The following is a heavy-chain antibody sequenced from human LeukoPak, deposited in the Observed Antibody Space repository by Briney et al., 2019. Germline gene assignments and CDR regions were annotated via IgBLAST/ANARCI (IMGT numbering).Heavy chain of an antibody. Sequence: ASVKVSCKVSGYTLTELSTHWVRQAPGKGLEWMGGFDPEDGETIYAQKFQGRVTMTEDTSTDTAYMELSSLRSEDTAVYYCATRQGAYYYYGMDVWGQGTTVTVSS. CDR3: ATRQGAYYYYGMDV. V-gene: IGHV1-24*01. CDR2: FDPEDGET. CDR1: GYTLTELS. J-gene: IGHJ6*02. D-gene: IGHD3-16*01.